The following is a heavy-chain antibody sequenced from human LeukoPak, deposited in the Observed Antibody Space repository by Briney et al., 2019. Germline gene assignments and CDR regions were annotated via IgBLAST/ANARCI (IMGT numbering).Heavy chain of an antibody. V-gene: IGHV1-8*01. CDR3: ARERTPYYYMDV. CDR2: IHPNSGNT. Sequence: AAVKVSRKSSGCIYTSYDIHWVRHPTAQAREGMGWIHPNSGNTGYAQKLQGRLTNTRHTPISTPYVDLSSQRSEDRHVFLCARERTPYYYMDVWGKGTTVTVTS. J-gene: IGHJ6*03. CDR1: GCIYTSYD.